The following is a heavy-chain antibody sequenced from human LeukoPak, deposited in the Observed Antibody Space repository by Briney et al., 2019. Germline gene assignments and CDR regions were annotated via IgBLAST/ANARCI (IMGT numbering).Heavy chain of an antibody. CDR1: GGSFSGYY. D-gene: IGHD3-3*01. CDR2: ISYSGST. CDR3: ATPTVDYDFWSGYLRGYYFDY. Sequence: SETLSLTCAVYGGSFSGYYWGWIRQPPGKGLEWIGSISYSGSTYYNPSLKRRVTISVDTSKTQSSLKLSSVTAADTAVYYCATPTVDYDFWSGYLRGYYFDYWGQGTLVTVSS. V-gene: IGHV4-39*01. J-gene: IGHJ4*02.